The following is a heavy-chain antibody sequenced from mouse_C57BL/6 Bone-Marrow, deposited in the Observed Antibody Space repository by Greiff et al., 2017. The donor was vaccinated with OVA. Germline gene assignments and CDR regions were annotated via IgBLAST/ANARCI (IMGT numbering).Heavy chain of an antibody. CDR3: ARKGGSTMVTTYYFDY. CDR1: GFSLTSYA. J-gene: IGHJ2*01. V-gene: IGHV2-9-1*01. Sequence: VKVVESGPGLVAPSQSLSITCTVSGFSLTSYAISWVRQPPGKGLEWLGVIWTGGGTNYNSALKSRLSISKDNSKSQVFLKMNSLQTDDTARYYCARKGGSTMVTTYYFDYWGQGTTLTVSS. CDR2: IWTGGGT. D-gene: IGHD2-2*01.